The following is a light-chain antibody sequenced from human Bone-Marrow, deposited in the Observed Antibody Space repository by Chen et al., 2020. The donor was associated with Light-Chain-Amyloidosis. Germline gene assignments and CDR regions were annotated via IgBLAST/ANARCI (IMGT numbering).Light chain of an antibody. Sequence: NFMLTHPHSVSESPGKTVIISCTRSSGSIATNYVQWYQQRPGSSPTTVIYEDDQRPSGVPDRFSGSIDRSSASASLTISGLKTEDEADYYCQSYQGSSQGVFGGGTKLTV. V-gene: IGLV6-57*01. J-gene: IGLJ3*02. CDR2: EDD. CDR3: QSYQGSSQGV. CDR1: SGSIATNY.